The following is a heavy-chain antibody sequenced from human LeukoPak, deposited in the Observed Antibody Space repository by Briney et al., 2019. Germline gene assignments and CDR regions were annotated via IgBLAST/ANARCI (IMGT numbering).Heavy chain of an antibody. Sequence: SETLSLTCTVSGGSISSYYWSWLRQPPGKGLEWIGYIYYSGSTNYNPSLKSRVTISVDTSKNQFSLKLSSVTAADTAVYYCARQQSSFGDYFDYWGQGTLVSVSS. CDR3: ARQQSSFGDYFDY. CDR2: IYYSGST. CDR1: GGSISSYY. D-gene: IGHD3-10*01. J-gene: IGHJ4*02. V-gene: IGHV4-59*08.